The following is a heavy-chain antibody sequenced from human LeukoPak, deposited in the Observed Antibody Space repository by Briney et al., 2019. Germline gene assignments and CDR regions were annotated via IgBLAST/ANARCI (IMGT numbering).Heavy chain of an antibody. V-gene: IGHV1-8*03. CDR2: RNPNSGNT. D-gene: IGHD1-1*01. Sequence: XGYTVTSYDXXXXGXAXGXXVXXXGWRNPNSGNTGYAQKFQGRVTITRNTSISTAYMELSSLRSEDTAVYYCARRSGGSGTTLGYWGQGTLVTVSS. CDR3: ARRSGGSGTTLGY. CDR1: GYTVTSYD. J-gene: IGHJ4*02.